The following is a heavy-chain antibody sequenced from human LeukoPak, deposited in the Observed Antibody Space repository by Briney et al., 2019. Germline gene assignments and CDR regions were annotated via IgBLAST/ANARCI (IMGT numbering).Heavy chain of an antibody. CDR1: GFTFSSYW. CDR3: VRALYDGSGYYSHFDY. D-gene: IGHD3-22*01. V-gene: IGHV3-7*01. CDR2: IKQDGSEK. Sequence: PGGSLRLSCAASGFTFSSYWMSWVRQAPGKGLEWVANIKQDGSEKYYVDSVKGRFTISRDNAKNSLYLQMNSLRAEDTAVYYCVRALYDGSGYYSHFDYWGQGTLVTVSS. J-gene: IGHJ4*02.